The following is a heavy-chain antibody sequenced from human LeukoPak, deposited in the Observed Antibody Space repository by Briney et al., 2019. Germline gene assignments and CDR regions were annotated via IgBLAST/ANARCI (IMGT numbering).Heavy chain of an antibody. Sequence: SETLTLTCIVSGGSITSGDNYWSWIRQPPGKGLEWIGYIYYSGNTYYNPSLKSRVTISIDTSKNQFCLKLTSVTAADTALYYCARESEWLRNAFDIWGQGTVVTVSS. D-gene: IGHD3-3*01. CDR2: IYYSGNT. V-gene: IGHV4-30-4*01. CDR1: GGSITSGDNY. CDR3: ARESEWLRNAFDI. J-gene: IGHJ3*02.